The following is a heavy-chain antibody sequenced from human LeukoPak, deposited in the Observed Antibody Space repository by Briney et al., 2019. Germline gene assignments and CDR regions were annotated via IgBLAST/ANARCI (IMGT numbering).Heavy chain of an antibody. J-gene: IGHJ4*02. Sequence: ASVKVSCKASGYTFTSYAMHWVRQAPGQRLEWMGWINAGNGNTKYSQKFQDRVTITRDISANTAYMELSSLTSEDTAVYYCARGSYYYGSGSFMGSDYWGQGTLVTVSS. CDR3: ARGSYYYGSGSFMGSDY. V-gene: IGHV1-3*01. CDR2: INAGNGNT. D-gene: IGHD3-10*01. CDR1: GYTFTSYA.